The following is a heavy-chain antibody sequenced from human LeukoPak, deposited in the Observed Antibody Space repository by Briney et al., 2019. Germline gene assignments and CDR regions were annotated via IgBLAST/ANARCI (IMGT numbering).Heavy chain of an antibody. CDR2: ISGCGDST. V-gene: IGHV3-23*01. D-gene: IGHD3-10*01. J-gene: IGHJ4*02. Sequence: GGSLRLSCAASGFEFNIYGMNWVRQAPGRGLEWVSGISGCGDSTSYADSVKGRFIISRAISKNTLYLQMNSLRADDTAVYYCAKDDSALWFGELSHYFNWWGQGTLVTVSS. CDR1: GFEFNIYG. CDR3: AKDDSALWFGELSHYFNW.